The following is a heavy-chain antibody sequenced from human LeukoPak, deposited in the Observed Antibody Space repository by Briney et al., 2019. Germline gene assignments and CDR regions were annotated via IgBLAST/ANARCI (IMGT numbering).Heavy chain of an antibody. CDR1: GGSFSGYY. CDR2: INQSGST. Sequence: SETLSLTCDVYGGSFSGYYWSWIRQPPGKGLEWIGEINQSGSTNYNPSLKSRVTISVDTSKNQFSLKLSSVTAADTAVYYCARYPYYYDSSGYYYRSVWGQGTLVTVSS. CDR3: ARYPYYYDSSGYYYRSV. V-gene: IGHV4-34*01. J-gene: IGHJ4*02. D-gene: IGHD3-22*01.